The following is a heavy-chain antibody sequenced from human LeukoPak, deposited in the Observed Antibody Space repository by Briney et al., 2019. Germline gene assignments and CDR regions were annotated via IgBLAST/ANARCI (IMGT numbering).Heavy chain of an antibody. D-gene: IGHD6-19*01. Sequence: SGGSLRLSCAASGFTFSSYAMSWVRQAPGKGLEWVSRINSDGSSTSYADSVKGRFTISRDNAKNTLYLQMNSLRAEDTAVYYCARGSGWFYFDYWGQGTLVTVSS. CDR1: GFTFSSYA. J-gene: IGHJ4*02. CDR2: INSDGSST. CDR3: ARGSGWFYFDY. V-gene: IGHV3-74*01.